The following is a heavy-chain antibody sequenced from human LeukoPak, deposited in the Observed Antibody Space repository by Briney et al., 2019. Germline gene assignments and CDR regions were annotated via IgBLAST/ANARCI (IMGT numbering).Heavy chain of an antibody. CDR1: GGTFSSYA. D-gene: IGHD1-14*01. CDR3: ARGNRHYYYYYYMDV. J-gene: IGHJ6*03. CDR2: IIPIFGTA. V-gene: IGHV1-69*01. Sequence: ASVKVSCKASGGTFSSYAISWVRQAPGQGLEWMGGIIPIFGTANYAQKFQGRVTITADESTSTAYMELSSLRSEDTAVYCCARGNRHYYYYYYMDVWGKGTTVTVSS.